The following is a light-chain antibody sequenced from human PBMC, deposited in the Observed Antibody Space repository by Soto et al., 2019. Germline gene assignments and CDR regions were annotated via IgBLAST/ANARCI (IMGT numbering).Light chain of an antibody. CDR1: QSVSSS. Sequence: EIVMTQSPATLSVSPGERATLSCRASQSVSSSLAWYQQKPGQAPRLLIYGASTRATGIPARFSGSGSGTEFILTISSLQSEDFAGYYCQQYNTWWTFGQGTKVEVK. V-gene: IGKV3-15*01. CDR2: GAS. CDR3: QQYNTWWT. J-gene: IGKJ1*01.